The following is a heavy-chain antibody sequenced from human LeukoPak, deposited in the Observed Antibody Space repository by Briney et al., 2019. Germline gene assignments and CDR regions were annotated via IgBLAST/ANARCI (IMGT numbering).Heavy chain of an antibody. D-gene: IGHD3-10*01. CDR1: GGSLSSSSYY. J-gene: IGHJ5*02. CDR2: IYYSGST. Sequence: SETLSLTCTVSGGSLSSSSYYWGWIRQPPGKGLGWIGSIYYSGSTYYNPSRKSRVTISVDTSKNQFSLKLSSVTVADTAVYYCARERITMVRGVITHNWFDPWGQGTLVTVSS. V-gene: IGHV4-39*02. CDR3: ARERITMVRGVITHNWFDP.